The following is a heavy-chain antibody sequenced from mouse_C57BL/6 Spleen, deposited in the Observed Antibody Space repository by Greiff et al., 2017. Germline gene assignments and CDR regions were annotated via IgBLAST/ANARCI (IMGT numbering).Heavy chain of an antibody. CDR1: GFSFNTYA. D-gene: IGHD2-4*01. Sequence: HLVESGGGLVQPKGSLKLSCAASGFSFNTYAMNWVRQAPGKGLEWVARIRSKSNNYATYYADSVKDRFTISRDDSESMLYLQMNNLKTEDTAMYYCVRHERLRGYFDYWGQGTTLTVSS. CDR3: VRHERLRGYFDY. CDR2: IRSKSNNYAT. V-gene: IGHV10-1*01. J-gene: IGHJ2*01.